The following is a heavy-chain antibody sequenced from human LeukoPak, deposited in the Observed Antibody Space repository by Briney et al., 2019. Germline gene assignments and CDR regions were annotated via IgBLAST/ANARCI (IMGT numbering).Heavy chain of an antibody. V-gene: IGHV3-21*01. J-gene: IGHJ4*02. CDR3: ARPTLTWGSGPDY. CDR1: GFTFSSYS. D-gene: IGHD7-27*01. CDR2: ISSSSSYI. Sequence: TGGSLRLSCAASGFTFSSYSMNWVRQAPGKGLEWVSSISSSSSYIYYADSVKGRFTISRDNAKNSLYLQMNSLRAEDTAVYYCARPTLTWGSGPDYWGQGTQVTVSS.